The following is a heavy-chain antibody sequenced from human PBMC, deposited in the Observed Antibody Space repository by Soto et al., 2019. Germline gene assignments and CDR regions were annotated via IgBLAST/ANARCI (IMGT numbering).Heavy chain of an antibody. CDR2: IYYSGST. V-gene: IGHV4-59*01. J-gene: IGHJ5*02. CDR1: GGSISSYY. CDR3: ARVRPSSGWYPNWFDP. D-gene: IGHD6-19*01. Sequence: SETLSLTCTVSGGSISSYYWSWIRQPPGKGLEWIGYIYYSGSTNYNPSLKSRVTISVDTSKNQFSLKLSSVTAADTAVYYCARVRPSSGWYPNWFDPWGQGTLVTVSS.